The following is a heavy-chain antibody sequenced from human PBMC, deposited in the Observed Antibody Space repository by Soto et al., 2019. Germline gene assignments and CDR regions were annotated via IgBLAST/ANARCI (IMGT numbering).Heavy chain of an antibody. V-gene: IGHV3-33*01. CDR2: IWFDRSDK. CDR3: ARLYCSASSCYSVGAFDI. J-gene: IGHJ3*02. D-gene: IGHD2-15*01. CDR1: GCTFSSYG. Sequence: VGSLRLSCAASGCTFSSYGMHWVRQAPGKGLEWVALIWFDRSDKYYTESVKGRFTISRDNSKSTLYLQMNSLRAEDTAVYYCARLYCSASSCYSVGAFDIRGQGTMVTVSS.